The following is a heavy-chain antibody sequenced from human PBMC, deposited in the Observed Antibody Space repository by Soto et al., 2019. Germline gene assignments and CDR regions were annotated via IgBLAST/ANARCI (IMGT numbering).Heavy chain of an antibody. V-gene: IGHV3-53*01. CDR1: GFTVSSNY. CDR2: IYSGGST. J-gene: IGHJ6*02. Sequence: GGSLRLSCAASGFTVSSNYMSWVRQAPGKGLEWVSVIYSGGSTYYADSVKGRFTISRDNSKNTLYLQMNSLRAEDTAVYYCARLQGAVAGYYYYGMDVWGQGTTVTVSS. CDR3: ARLQGAVAGYYYYGMDV. D-gene: IGHD6-19*01.